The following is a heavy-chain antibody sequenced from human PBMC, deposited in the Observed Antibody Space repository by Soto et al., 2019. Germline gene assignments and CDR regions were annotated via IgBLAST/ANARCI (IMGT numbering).Heavy chain of an antibody. D-gene: IGHD3-22*01. Sequence: PSETLSLTCAVSGGSITSSNWWGWVRQPPGKGLEWIGEIYHSGTTNYNPSLKSRVTISVDKSNNQFSLKVSSVTAADTAVYYCAGQHYYDSGVYYVVYGGRGPLVTVPS. CDR2: IYHSGTT. CDR3: AGQHYYDSGVYYVVY. V-gene: IGHV4-4*02. J-gene: IGHJ4*02. CDR1: GGSITSSNW.